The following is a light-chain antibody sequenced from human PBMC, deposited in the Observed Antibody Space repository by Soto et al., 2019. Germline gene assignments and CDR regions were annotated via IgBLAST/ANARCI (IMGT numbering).Light chain of an antibody. J-gene: IGKJ5*01. CDR2: GAS. CDR3: QQYNNLPPIT. V-gene: IGKV3-15*01. Sequence: EIVMTQSPATLSVSPGERATLSCRASQNVSSNLAWYQQKPGQAPRLLIYGASTRATGIPARFSGSGSGTEFALTISSLQSEDFAVYYCQQYNNLPPITFGQGGRLEIK. CDR1: QNVSSN.